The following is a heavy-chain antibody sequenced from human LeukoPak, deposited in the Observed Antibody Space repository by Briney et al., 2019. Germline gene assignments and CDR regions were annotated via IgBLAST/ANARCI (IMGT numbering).Heavy chain of an antibody. Sequence: GGSLRLSSAASGFTFSRYAMSWVRQAPGKGLEWVSYISSSGSIIYYADSVKGRFTISRDNAKSSLFLQMNSLRAEDTAVYYCARATLAFDYWGQGTLVTVSS. CDR3: ARATLAFDY. V-gene: IGHV3-48*03. D-gene: IGHD2-15*01. J-gene: IGHJ4*02. CDR2: ISSSGSII. CDR1: GFTFSRYA.